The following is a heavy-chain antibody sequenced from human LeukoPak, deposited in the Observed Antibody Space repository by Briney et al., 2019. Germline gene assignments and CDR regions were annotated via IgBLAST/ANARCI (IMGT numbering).Heavy chain of an antibody. CDR2: IYHSGST. J-gene: IGHJ4*02. CDR1: GGSISSSNW. D-gene: IGHD1-20*01. CDR3: ARDMLEVWLERDPSYFDY. Sequence: SETLSLTCAVSGGSISSSNWWSWVRRPPGKGLEWIGEIYHSGSTNYNPSLKSRVTISVDKSKNQFSLKLSSVTAADTAVYYCARDMLEVWLERDPSYFDYWGQGTLVTVSS. V-gene: IGHV4-4*02.